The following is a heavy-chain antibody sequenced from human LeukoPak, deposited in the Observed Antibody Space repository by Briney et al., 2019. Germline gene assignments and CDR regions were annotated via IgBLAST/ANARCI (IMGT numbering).Heavy chain of an antibody. V-gene: IGHV3-23*01. CDR1: GFTFINYA. J-gene: IGHJ4*02. Sequence: GGSLRLSCAASGFTFINYAMNWVRQAPGKGLEWVSAVSGSGGSTYYADSVKGRFTVSRDNSKSTLYLQMNSLRAEDTAVYYCAKGRRRFDYWGQGTMVTVSS. CDR2: VSGSGGST. D-gene: IGHD5-24*01. CDR3: AKGRRRFDY.